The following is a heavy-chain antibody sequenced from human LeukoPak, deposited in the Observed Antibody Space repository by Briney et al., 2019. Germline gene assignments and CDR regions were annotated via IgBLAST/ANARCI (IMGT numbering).Heavy chain of an antibody. CDR2: IYSGGST. CDR3: GRGLPAIDY. J-gene: IGHJ4*02. CDR1: GFTFSSYA. Sequence: QAGGSLRLSCVVSGFTFSSYAMSWVRQAPGKGLEWVSVIYSGGSTYYADSVKGRFTISRDNSKNTLYLQMNSLRAEDTAVYYCGRGLPAIDYGGQGTLVPVSS. D-gene: IGHD6-13*01. V-gene: IGHV3-66*02.